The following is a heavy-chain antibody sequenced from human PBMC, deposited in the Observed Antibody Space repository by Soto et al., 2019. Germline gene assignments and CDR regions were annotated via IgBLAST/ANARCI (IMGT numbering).Heavy chain of an antibody. CDR2: INPSGGST. CDR1: GYTFTSYY. Sequence: ASVKVSCKASGYTFTSYYMHWVRQAPGQGLEWMGIINPSGGSTSYAQKFQGRVTMTRDTSTSTVYMELSSLRSEDTAVYYCARSPQTTYYYDSSGYFDPWGQGTLVTVS. V-gene: IGHV1-46*01. J-gene: IGHJ5*02. D-gene: IGHD3-22*01. CDR3: ARSPQTTYYYDSSGYFDP.